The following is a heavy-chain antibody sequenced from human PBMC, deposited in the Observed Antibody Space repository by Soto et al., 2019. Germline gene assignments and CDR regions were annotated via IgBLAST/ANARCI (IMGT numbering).Heavy chain of an antibody. CDR1: GYTFTGYY. J-gene: IGHJ6*02. D-gene: IGHD6-13*01. V-gene: IGHV1-2*04. CDR3: AREENSSSTTGMDV. CDR2: INPNSGGT. Sequence: ASVKGSCKASGYTFTGYYMHWVRQAPGQGLEWMGWINPNSGGTNYAQKFQGWVTMTRDTSISTAYMELSRLRSDDTAVYYCAREENSSSTTGMDVWGQGTTVSVSS.